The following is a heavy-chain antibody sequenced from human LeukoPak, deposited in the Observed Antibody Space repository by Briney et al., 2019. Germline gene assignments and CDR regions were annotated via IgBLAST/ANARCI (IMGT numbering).Heavy chain of an antibody. J-gene: IGHJ6*03. CDR1: GYTFTSYD. D-gene: IGHD6-19*01. CDR3: ARAVSSGWLYYYYYYYMDV. Sequence: ASVKVSCKASGYTFTSYDINWVRQATGQGLEWMGWMNPNSGNTGYAQRFQGRVTMTRNTSISTAYMELSSLRSEDTAVYYCARAVSSGWLYYYYYYYMDVWGKGTTVTVSS. CDR2: MNPNSGNT. V-gene: IGHV1-8*01.